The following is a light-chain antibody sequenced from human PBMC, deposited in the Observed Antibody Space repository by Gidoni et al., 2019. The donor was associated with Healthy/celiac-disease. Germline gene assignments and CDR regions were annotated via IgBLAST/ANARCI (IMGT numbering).Light chain of an antibody. J-gene: IGKJ2*01. Sequence: EIVLRQSPATLSVSPGERATLSCRASQSVSSYLAWYQQKPGQAPRLLIYDASNRATGIPARFSGSGSGTDFTLTISSLEPEDFAVYYCQQRSNWPLMYTFGQGTKLEIK. V-gene: IGKV3-11*01. CDR1: QSVSSY. CDR2: DAS. CDR3: QQRSNWPLMYT.